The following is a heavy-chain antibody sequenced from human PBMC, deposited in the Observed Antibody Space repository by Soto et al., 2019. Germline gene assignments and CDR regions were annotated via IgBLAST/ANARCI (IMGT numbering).Heavy chain of an antibody. CDR2: IVGSGGIT. J-gene: IGHJ4*02. V-gene: IGHV3-23*01. Sequence: EMQLLESGGGLVQPGGSLRLSCAASGFTFSTYAMSWVRQAPGKGLDWVSAIVGSGGITYYADSVKGRFTISSDNSKNTLYLQMNSLRAEDTSVYYCAKDTDSDWCRGVLDYWGQGTLVTVSS. CDR1: GFTFSTYA. CDR3: AKDTDSDWCRGVLDY. D-gene: IGHD6-19*01.